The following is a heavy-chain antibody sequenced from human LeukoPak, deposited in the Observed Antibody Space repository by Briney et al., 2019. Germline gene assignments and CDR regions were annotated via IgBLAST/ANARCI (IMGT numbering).Heavy chain of an antibody. CDR1: GYTLTELS. CDR3: ARARDLWDRRTDYYYYYMDV. D-gene: IGHD3-3*01. V-gene: IGHV1-24*01. Sequence: GASVKVSCKVSGYTLTELSMHWVRQAPGKGLEWMGGFDPEDGETIYAQKFQGRVTMTEDTSTDTAYMELSSLRSEDTAVYYCARARDLWDRRTDYYYYYMDVWGKGTTVTVSS. J-gene: IGHJ6*03. CDR2: FDPEDGET.